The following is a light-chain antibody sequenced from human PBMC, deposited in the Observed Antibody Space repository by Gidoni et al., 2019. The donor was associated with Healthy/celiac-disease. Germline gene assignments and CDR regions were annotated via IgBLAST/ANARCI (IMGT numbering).Light chain of an antibody. Sequence: DIQMTQSPSSLSASVGDRVTITCRASQSISSYLNWYQQKPGKAPNLLIYAASSLQSGVPSRFSGSGSGTDFTLTISSLQPEDFAAYYCQQSYGSPHTFGQXTKLEIK. CDR1: QSISSY. CDR2: AAS. CDR3: QQSYGSPHT. J-gene: IGKJ2*01. V-gene: IGKV1-39*01.